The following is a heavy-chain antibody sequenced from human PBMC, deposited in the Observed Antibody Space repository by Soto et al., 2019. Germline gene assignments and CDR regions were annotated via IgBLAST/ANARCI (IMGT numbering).Heavy chain of an antibody. Sequence: ASVKVSCKASGYTFSRYGISWVRQAPGQGLEWRGWISGFNGNTKESEKLQGRVTLTTDTAANTAHMELRGLRSDDTAVYYCAKASAYSTPWSFDNWGQGTLVTVSS. CDR3: AKASAYSTPWSFDN. J-gene: IGHJ4*02. D-gene: IGHD6-13*01. CDR1: GYTFSRYG. CDR2: ISGFNGNT. V-gene: IGHV1-18*01.